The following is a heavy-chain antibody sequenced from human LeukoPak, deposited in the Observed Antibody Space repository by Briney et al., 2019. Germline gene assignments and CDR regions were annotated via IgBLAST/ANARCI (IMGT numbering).Heavy chain of an antibody. V-gene: IGHV3-64D*06. CDR3: VKDRNTAMVEGAFDI. CDR2: ISSNGGGT. CDR1: GFTFSSYA. J-gene: IGHJ3*02. D-gene: IGHD5-18*01. Sequence: GGSLRLSCSASGFTFSSYAMHWVRQAPGKGLEYVSAISSNGGGTYYADSVKGRFTISRDNSKNTLYLQMSSLRAEDTAVYYCVKDRNTAMVEGAFDIWGQGTMVTVSS.